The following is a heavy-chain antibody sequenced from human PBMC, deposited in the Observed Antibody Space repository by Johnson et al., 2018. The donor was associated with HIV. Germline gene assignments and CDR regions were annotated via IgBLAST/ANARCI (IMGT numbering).Heavy chain of an antibody. CDR2: IGTAGDT. J-gene: IGHJ3*02. CDR1: GFTFSSYD. V-gene: IGHV3-13*01. Sequence: VQLVESGGGLVQPGGSLKLSCVASGFTFSSYDMHWVRQATGKGLEWVSAIGTAGDTYYPGSVKGRFTISRENAKNSLYLQMNSLRAGDTAVYYCARVGYHDAFDIWGQGTMVTVSS. CDR3: ARVGYHDAFDI. D-gene: IGHD3-16*02.